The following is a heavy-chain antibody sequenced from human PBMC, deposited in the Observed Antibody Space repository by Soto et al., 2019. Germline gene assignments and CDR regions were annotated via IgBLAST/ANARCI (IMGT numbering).Heavy chain of an antibody. Sequence: GGSLRLSCAASGFTFSRYSMNWVRQAPGKGLEWISYITSSSSTIYYADSVKGRFTISRDSAKNSLYLEMNRLRAEDTAVYYCARGDIVVVVAAGGMDVWGQGTTVTVSS. CDR3: ARGDIVVVVAAGGMDV. J-gene: IGHJ6*02. CDR2: ITSSSSTI. V-gene: IGHV3-48*04. CDR1: GFTFSRYS. D-gene: IGHD2-15*01.